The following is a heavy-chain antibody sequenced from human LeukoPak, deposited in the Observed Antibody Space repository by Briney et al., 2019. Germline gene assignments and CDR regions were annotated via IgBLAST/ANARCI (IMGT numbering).Heavy chain of an antibody. D-gene: IGHD2-2*01. Sequence: SETLSLTCAVYGGSFSAYYWSWIRQPPGKGLEWIGEINHSGTTNYNPSLKSRVTISVDTSENQFSLKLSSVTAADTAVYYCARGPMAGEVPAARGDHWFDPWGRGTLVTVSS. V-gene: IGHV4-34*01. CDR3: ARGPMAGEVPAARGDHWFDP. CDR1: GGSFSAYY. J-gene: IGHJ5*02. CDR2: INHSGTT.